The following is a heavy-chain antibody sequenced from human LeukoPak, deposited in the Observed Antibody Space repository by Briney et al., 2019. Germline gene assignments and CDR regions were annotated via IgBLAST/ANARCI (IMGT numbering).Heavy chain of an antibody. Sequence: GGSLRLSCSASGFTFSSSWMNWVRQAPGKGLEWVANINQDGSEQNYVDSVKGRFTVSRDNAQNSLYLQMHSLRAEDTAVYYCARDPDILLGVNFDYWGQGALVIVSS. CDR1: GFTFSSSW. CDR2: INQDGSEQ. J-gene: IGHJ4*02. CDR3: ARDPDILLGVNFDY. D-gene: IGHD2-21*01. V-gene: IGHV3-7*01.